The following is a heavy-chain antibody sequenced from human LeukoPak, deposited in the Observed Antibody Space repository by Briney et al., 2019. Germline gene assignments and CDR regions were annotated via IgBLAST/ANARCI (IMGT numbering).Heavy chain of an antibody. CDR3: ATHCSSTSCYSTRFDY. CDR1: GGSISSYY. D-gene: IGHD2-2*01. CDR2: IYYSGST. V-gene: IGHV4-59*01. Sequence: SETLSLTCTVSGGSISSYYWSWIRQRPGKGLEWIGYIYYSGSTNYNPSLKSRVTISVDTSKNQFSLKLSSVTAADTAVYYCATHCSSTSCYSTRFDYWGQGTLVTVSS. J-gene: IGHJ4*02.